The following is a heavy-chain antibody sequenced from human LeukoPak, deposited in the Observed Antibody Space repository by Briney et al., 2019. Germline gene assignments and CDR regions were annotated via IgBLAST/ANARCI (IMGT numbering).Heavy chain of an antibody. CDR1: GGSFSGYY. J-gene: IGHJ4*02. CDR3: ARIGKPRTYDSSGYPRGVETDY. Sequence: SETLSLTCAVYGGSFSGYYWSWIRQPPGKRLEWIGEINHSGSTNYNPSLKSRVTISVDTSKNQFSLKLSSVTAADTAVYYCARIGKPRTYDSSGYPRGVETDYWGQGTLVTVSS. V-gene: IGHV4-34*01. CDR2: INHSGST. D-gene: IGHD3-22*01.